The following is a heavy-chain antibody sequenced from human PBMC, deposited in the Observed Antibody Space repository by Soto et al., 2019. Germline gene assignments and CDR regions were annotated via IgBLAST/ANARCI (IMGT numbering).Heavy chain of an antibody. CDR1: GYSFTTYW. J-gene: IGHJ4*02. CDR2: IYPGDSDT. D-gene: IGHD6-13*01. V-gene: IGHV5-51*01. Sequence: LGESLKISCKASGYSFTTYWIGWVRQMPGKGLEWMGIIYPGDSDTRYSPSFQGQVTISADKSISTAYLQWSSLKASDSAMFYCARKDIAGNSADFWGKGTLVTVSS. CDR3: ARKDIAGNSADF.